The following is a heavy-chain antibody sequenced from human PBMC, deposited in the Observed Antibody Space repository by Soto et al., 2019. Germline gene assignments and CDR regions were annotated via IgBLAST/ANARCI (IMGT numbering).Heavy chain of an antibody. V-gene: IGHV4-34*01. J-gene: IGHJ4*02. Sequence: QVPLQQWGAGLLKPSETLSLTCAVYGGSFSGYYWSWIRQPPGKGLEWIGEINHSGSTNYNPSLKSRVTLSVDTSKNQFSLKLSSVTAADTAVYYCARGLRYFDWLLVYWGQGTLVTVSS. CDR2: INHSGST. D-gene: IGHD3-9*01. CDR1: GGSFSGYY. CDR3: ARGLRYFDWLLVY.